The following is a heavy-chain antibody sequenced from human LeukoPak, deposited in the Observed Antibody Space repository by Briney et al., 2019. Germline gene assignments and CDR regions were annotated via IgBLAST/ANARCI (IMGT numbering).Heavy chain of an antibody. V-gene: IGHV3-74*01. CDR2: INSDGSGT. J-gene: IGHJ4*02. Sequence: GGSLRLSCAASGFTFSSYWMHWVRQAPGKGLVWVSRINSDGSGTIYADSVKGRFTISRDNAKNTLFLQMNSLRAEDTAVYYCARVISGYRYTVDFWGQGTLVTVSS. D-gene: IGHD5-18*01. CDR1: GFTFSSYW. CDR3: ARVISGYRYTVDF.